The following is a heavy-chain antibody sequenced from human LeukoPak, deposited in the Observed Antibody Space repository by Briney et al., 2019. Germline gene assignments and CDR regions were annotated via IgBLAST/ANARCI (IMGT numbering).Heavy chain of an antibody. Sequence: SVKVSCKASGGIFSRFAISWVRQAPGQGLEWMGGFIPIFGTTNYAQKFQGRVTITTDESTSTAYMELSSLRSDDTAVYYCASPDAAMEHAFDYWGQGTLVTVS. CDR1: GGIFSRFA. V-gene: IGHV1-69*05. CDR2: FIPIFGTT. J-gene: IGHJ4*02. CDR3: ASPDAAMEHAFDY. D-gene: IGHD1/OR15-1a*01.